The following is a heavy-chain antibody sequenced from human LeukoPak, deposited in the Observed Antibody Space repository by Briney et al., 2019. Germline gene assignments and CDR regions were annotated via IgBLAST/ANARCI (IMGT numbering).Heavy chain of an antibody. J-gene: IGHJ5*02. V-gene: IGHV3-48*03. Sequence: PGGSLRLSCVASGFTFSSYEMNWVRQAPGKGLEWVSYISSSGSTIYYADSLKGRFTISRDKAKNSLHLQMNSLRAEDTAVYYCARGSEQLYNWFDPWGQGTLVTVSA. CDR3: ARGSEQLYNWFDP. CDR1: GFTFSSYE. CDR2: ISSSGSTI. D-gene: IGHD6-6*01.